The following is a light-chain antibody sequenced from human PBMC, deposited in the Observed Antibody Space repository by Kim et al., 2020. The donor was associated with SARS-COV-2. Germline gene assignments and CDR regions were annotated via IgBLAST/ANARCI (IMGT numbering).Light chain of an antibody. V-gene: IGKV1-39*01. CDR2: AAS. Sequence: AAVGDRVTITGRASQSISSYLNWYQQKPGKAPKLLIYAASSLQSGVPSRFSGSGSGTDFTLTISSLQPEDFATYYCQQSYSTPVTFGGGTKVDIK. J-gene: IGKJ4*01. CDR3: QQSYSTPVT. CDR1: QSISSY.